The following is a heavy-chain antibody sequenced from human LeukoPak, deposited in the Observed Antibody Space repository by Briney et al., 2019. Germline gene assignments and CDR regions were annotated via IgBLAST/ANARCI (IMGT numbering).Heavy chain of an antibody. J-gene: IGHJ3*02. CDR3: AKVHTQPEDAFDI. CDR2: ITWNSGSI. V-gene: IGHV3-9*02. D-gene: IGHD2-2*01. CDR1: GFTSGDYS. Sequence: SLRLSCAASGFTSGDYSMHWVRQAPGRGLEWVSGITWNSGSIAYADSVKGRFTISRDNAKNSLYLQMNSLRAEDTALYYCAKVHTQPEDAFDIWGQGTMVTVSS.